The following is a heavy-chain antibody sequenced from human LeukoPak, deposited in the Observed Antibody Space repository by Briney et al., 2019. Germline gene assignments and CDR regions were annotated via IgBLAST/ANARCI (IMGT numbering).Heavy chain of an antibody. CDR2: SYPGDSDT. CDR1: GYSFSTYW. CDR3: ARRATNEYFDL. D-gene: IGHD1-1*01. V-gene: IGHV5-51*01. J-gene: IGHJ2*01. Sequence: GESLKISCKGSGYSFSTYWIGWVRQMPGKGLEWMGISYPGDSDTRYSPPFQGQVTISADKSISTAYLQWSSLKASDTAIYYCARRATNEYFDLWGRGTLVTVSS.